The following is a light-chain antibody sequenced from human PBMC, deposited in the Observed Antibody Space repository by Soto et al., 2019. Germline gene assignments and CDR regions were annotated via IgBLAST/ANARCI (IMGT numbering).Light chain of an antibody. CDR3: QQYNSYPLT. CDR2: DAS. Sequence: DIQMTQSPSTLSASVGDRVTMTFGASQSISSWLAWYQQKPGKAPKLLIYDASSLESGVPSRFSGSGSGTEFTLTISSLQPDDFATYYCQQYNSYPLTFGGGTKVDI. J-gene: IGKJ4*01. V-gene: IGKV1-5*01. CDR1: QSISSW.